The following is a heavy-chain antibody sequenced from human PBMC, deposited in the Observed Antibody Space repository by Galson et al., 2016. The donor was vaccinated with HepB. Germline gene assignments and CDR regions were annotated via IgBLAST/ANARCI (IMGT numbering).Heavy chain of an antibody. V-gene: IGHV1-46*01. CDR2: INPSVGST. D-gene: IGHD3-10*01. CDR3: ASSSGLLWFREEQDAFDV. J-gene: IGHJ3*01. CDR1: GYTFTSYY. Sequence: SVKVSCKASGYTFTSYYMHWVRQAPGQGLEWMGIINPSVGSTSYAQKFQGSVTMTRDTSTSTVYMELSSLRSEDTAVYYCASSSGLLWFREEQDAFDVWGQGTMVTVSS.